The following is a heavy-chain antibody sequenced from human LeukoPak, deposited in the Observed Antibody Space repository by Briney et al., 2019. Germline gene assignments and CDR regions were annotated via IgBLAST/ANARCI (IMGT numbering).Heavy chain of an antibody. J-gene: IGHJ4*02. Sequence: ASVKVSCKASGYTFTSYGISWVRQAPGQGLEWMGWISAYNGNTNYAQKLQGRVAMTTDTSTSTAYMELRSLRSDDTAVYYCARVVPAAMYSDYWGQGTLVTVSS. CDR3: ARVVPAAMYSDY. CDR1: GYTFTSYG. D-gene: IGHD2-2*01. V-gene: IGHV1-18*01. CDR2: ISAYNGNT.